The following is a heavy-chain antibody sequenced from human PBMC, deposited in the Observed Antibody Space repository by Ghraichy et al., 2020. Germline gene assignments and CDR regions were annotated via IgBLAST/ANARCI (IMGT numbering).Heavy chain of an antibody. CDR2: IYSGGAT. D-gene: IGHD2-2*01. J-gene: IGHJ5*02. CDR3: ARADKAMPGWLDA. Sequence: GESLNISCAASGFSVSSNYLTWVRQAPGKGLEWVSVIYSGGATYYADFVKGRFTISRDGSKNTLFLQMNSLRVEDTAIYYCARADKAMPGWLDAWGQGTLVNVSS. V-gene: IGHV3-53*01. CDR1: GFSVSSNY.